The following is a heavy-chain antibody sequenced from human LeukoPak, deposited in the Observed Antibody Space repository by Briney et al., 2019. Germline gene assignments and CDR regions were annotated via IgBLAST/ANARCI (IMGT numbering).Heavy chain of an antibody. Sequence: SETLSLTCTVSGYSISSGYYWGWIRQPPGKGLEWIGSIYHSGSTYYNPSLKSRVTISVDTSKNQFSLKLSSVTAADTAVYYCARDLVTVTKGFDIWGQGTMVSISS. J-gene: IGHJ3*02. CDR3: ARDLVTVTKGFDI. CDR2: IYHSGST. D-gene: IGHD4-17*01. CDR1: GYSISSGYY. V-gene: IGHV4-38-2*02.